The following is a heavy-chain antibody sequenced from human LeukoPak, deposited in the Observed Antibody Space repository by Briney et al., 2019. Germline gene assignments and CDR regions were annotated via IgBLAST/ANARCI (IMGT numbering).Heavy chain of an antibody. D-gene: IGHD3-10*01. J-gene: IGHJ4*02. Sequence: GGSLRLSCAASGFTFSSYSMNWVRQAPGKGLEWVSYISSSSSTIYYADSVKGRFTISRDNAKDSLYLQMNSLRAEDTAVYYCARRLHQRADYYGSGRPYYFDYWGQGTLVTVSS. CDR2: ISSSSSTI. CDR1: GFTFSSYS. CDR3: ARRLHQRADYYGSGRPYYFDY. V-gene: IGHV3-48*04.